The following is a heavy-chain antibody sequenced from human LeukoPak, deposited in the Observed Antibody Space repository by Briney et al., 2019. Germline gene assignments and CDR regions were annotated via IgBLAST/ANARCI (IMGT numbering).Heavy chain of an antibody. Sequence: GRSLRLSCAASGFTFSSYGMHWVRQAPGKGLEWVAVISYDRSNKYYADSVKGRFTISRDNSKNTLYLQMNSLRAEDTAVYYCAKGSPADPKKIDYWGQGTLVTVSS. CDR3: AKGSPADPKKIDY. CDR2: ISYDRSNK. CDR1: GFTFSSYG. D-gene: IGHD3-10*01. V-gene: IGHV3-30*18. J-gene: IGHJ4*02.